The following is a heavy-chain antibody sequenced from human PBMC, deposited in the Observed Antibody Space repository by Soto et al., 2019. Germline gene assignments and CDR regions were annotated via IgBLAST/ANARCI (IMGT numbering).Heavy chain of an antibody. J-gene: IGHJ5*02. CDR2: IWYDGSNK. CDR3: ARDPGWYYDSSGSTWFDP. D-gene: IGHD3-22*01. Sequence: GGSLSLSCAASGFSFSSYGMHWVRQAPGKGLEWVAVIWYDGSNKYYADSVKGRFTISRDNSKNTLYLQMNSLRAEDTAVYYCARDPGWYYDSSGSTWFDPWGQGTLVTVSS. V-gene: IGHV3-33*01. CDR1: GFSFSSYG.